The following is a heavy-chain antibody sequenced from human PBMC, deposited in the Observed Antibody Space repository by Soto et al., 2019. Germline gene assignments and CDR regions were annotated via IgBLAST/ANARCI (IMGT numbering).Heavy chain of an antibody. V-gene: IGHV1-69*01. J-gene: IGHJ4*02. Sequence: QLQLVQSGTEVKEPGSSVKVSCKASGGTFSTSSFVWVRQGPGQGLEWMGGIIPIFTRTNFAQKFQGRVTFRADESTRTTYMELRSLTSEDTAIYYCARDVVRSTSGDSWGQGTLVTVSS. D-gene: IGHD3-10*01. CDR3: ARDVVRSTSGDS. CDR2: IIPIFTRT. CDR1: GGTFSTSS.